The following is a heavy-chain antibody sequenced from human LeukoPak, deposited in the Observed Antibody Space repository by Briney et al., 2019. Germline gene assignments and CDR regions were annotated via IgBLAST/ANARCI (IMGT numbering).Heavy chain of an antibody. Sequence: PGGSLRLSCAASGFTFSSYGMSWVRQAPGKGLEWVSTISGSGGSTYYADSVKGRFTISRDTSKNTMYLQMNSLRAEDTAIYYCAKSGRDIVVVPAPVNFWGQGTLVTVSS. CDR2: ISGSGGST. CDR3: AKSGRDIVVVPAPVNF. V-gene: IGHV3-23*01. D-gene: IGHD2-2*01. J-gene: IGHJ4*02. CDR1: GFTFSSYG.